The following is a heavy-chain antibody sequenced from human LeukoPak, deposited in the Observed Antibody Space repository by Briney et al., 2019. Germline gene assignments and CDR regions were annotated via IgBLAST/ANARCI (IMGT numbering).Heavy chain of an antibody. D-gene: IGHD5-18*01. CDR3: ARAISRGYSYGYAY. V-gene: IGHV1-2*02. J-gene: IGHJ4*02. CDR1: GYTFTSYD. Sequence: ASVKVSCKASGYTFTSYDINWVRQAPGQGLEWMGWINPNSGGTNYAQKFQGRVTMTRDTSISTAYMELSRLRSDDTAVYYCARAISRGYSYGYAYWGQGTLVTVSS. CDR2: INPNSGGT.